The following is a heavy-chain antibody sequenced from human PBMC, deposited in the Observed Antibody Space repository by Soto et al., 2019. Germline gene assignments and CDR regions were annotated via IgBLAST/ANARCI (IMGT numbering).Heavy chain of an antibody. Sequence: GGSLRLSCAASGFTFSSYSMNWVRQAPGKWLEWVSSISSSSSYIYYADSVKGRFTISRDNAKNSLYLQMNSLRAEDTAVYYCARDQATGTYYYYYGMDVWGQGXTVTVYS. J-gene: IGHJ6*02. CDR2: ISSSSSYI. D-gene: IGHD1-1*01. CDR1: GFTFSSYS. V-gene: IGHV3-21*01. CDR3: ARDQATGTYYYYYGMDV.